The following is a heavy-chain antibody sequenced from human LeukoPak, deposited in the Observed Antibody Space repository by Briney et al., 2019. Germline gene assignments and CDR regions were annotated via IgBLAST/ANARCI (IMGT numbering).Heavy chain of an antibody. D-gene: IGHD1-26*01. CDR3: ARLKVGTTHPDY. CDR2: FYYSGFT. J-gene: IGHJ4*02. Sequence: SETLSLTCSVSDDSISRSRYYWGWIRQPPGKGLEWIGTFYYSGFTYYNPSLKNRVTISVDTSKNQFSLKLSSVTAEDTAVYYCARLKVGTTHPDYWGQGTLVTVSS. CDR1: DDSISRSRYY. V-gene: IGHV4-39*01.